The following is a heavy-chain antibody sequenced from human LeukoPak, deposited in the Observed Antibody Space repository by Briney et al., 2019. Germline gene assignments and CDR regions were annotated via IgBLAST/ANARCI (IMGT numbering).Heavy chain of an antibody. V-gene: IGHV3-7*01. D-gene: IGHD4/OR15-4a*01. Sequence: GGSLRLSCAASGFTFSSYWMSWVRQAPGKGLEWVATIKEDGSEKYYVDSVKGRFTISRDNAKNTLYLQMNSLRAEDTAVYYCVRDRSRCFYWGRGTLVTVSS. CDR2: IKEDGSEK. CDR1: GFTFSSYW. J-gene: IGHJ4*02. CDR3: VRDRSRCFY.